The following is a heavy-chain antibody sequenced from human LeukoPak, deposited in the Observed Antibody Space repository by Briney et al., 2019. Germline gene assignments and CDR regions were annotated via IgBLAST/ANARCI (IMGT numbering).Heavy chain of an antibody. J-gene: IGHJ4*02. CDR1: GFTFSIYW. D-gene: IGHD3-9*01. V-gene: IGHV3-7*04. CDR3: ARGLRYFDRENY. CDR2: INQDGSQK. Sequence: GGSLRLSCAASGFTFSIYWMSWVRQAPGKGLEWVANINQDGSQKYYVDSVKGRFTISRDNAKYSLYLQMNSLRAEDTAVYYCARGLRYFDRENYWGQGTLVTVSS.